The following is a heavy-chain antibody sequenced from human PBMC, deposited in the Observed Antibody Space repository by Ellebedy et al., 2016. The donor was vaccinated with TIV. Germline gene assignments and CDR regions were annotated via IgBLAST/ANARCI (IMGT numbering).Heavy chain of an antibody. V-gene: IGHV3-23*01. CDR1: GFTFSSYA. J-gene: IGHJ4*02. Sequence: GESLKISCAASGFTFSSYAMSWVRQAPGKGLEWVSGIVGSGAQKYADSVKGRFTISRDNSKTTLDLQMNSLRAEDPAVYFCARDRTPGDGYWVFDYWGQGTLVTVSS. CDR2: IVGSGA. D-gene: IGHD5-18*01. CDR3: ARDRTPGDGYWVFDY.